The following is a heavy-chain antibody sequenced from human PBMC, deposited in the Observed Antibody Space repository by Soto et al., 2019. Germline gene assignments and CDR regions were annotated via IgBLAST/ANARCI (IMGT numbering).Heavy chain of an antibody. D-gene: IGHD6-6*01. CDR2: IYHSGST. J-gene: IGHJ4*01. Sequence: PSETLSLTCAVSGGSISSGGYSWSWIRQPPGKGLEWIGYIYHSGSTYYSPSLKSRVTISVDTSKNQFSLRLTSVTAADTAVYYCASARYDYWGHGTLVTVSS. CDR3: ASARYDY. V-gene: IGHV4-30-2*01. CDR1: GGSISSGGYS.